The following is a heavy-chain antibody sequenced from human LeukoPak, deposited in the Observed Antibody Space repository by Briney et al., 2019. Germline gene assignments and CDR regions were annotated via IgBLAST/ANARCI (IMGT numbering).Heavy chain of an antibody. CDR2: IYWNDDK. V-gene: IGHV2-5*01. CDR3: AHATYYYDSSGHGAFDN. CDR1: GFSLSTSGVG. D-gene: IGHD3-22*01. J-gene: IGHJ3*02. Sequence: SVPTLVNPTQTLTLTCTFSGFSLSTSGVGVGWIRQRPGKALERLGVIYWNDDKRYSPSLKSRLTITKDTSKNQVVLTMTNMDPVDTATYYCAHATYYYDSSGHGAFDNWGQGTMVTVSS.